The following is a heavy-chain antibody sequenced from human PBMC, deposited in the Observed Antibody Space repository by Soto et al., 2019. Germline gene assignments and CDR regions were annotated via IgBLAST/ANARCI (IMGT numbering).Heavy chain of an antibody. CDR1: GGSVSSGSYY. Sequence: QVQLQESGPGLVKPSETLSLTCTVSGGSVSSGSYYWSWIRQPPGKGLEWIGYIYYSGSTNYNPSLKSRVTISVDTSKNQFSLKLSSVTAADTAVYYCAREISPYYDILTGSHFDYWGQGTLVTVSS. J-gene: IGHJ4*02. V-gene: IGHV4-61*01. CDR2: IYYSGST. D-gene: IGHD3-9*01. CDR3: AREISPYYDILTGSHFDY.